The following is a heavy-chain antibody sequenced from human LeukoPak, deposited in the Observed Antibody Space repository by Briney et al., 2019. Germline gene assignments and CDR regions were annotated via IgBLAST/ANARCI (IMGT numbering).Heavy chain of an antibody. CDR2: ISGSGGST. V-gene: IGHV3-23*01. CDR1: GFTFSTYA. Sequence: GGSLRLSCAASGFTFSTYAMTWVRQTPGKGLEWVSVISGSGGSTYYADPVKGRFTISRDNSKNTLYLQMNSLRADDTAVYYCARGVEPLAANTLAYWGQGTLVTVSS. CDR3: ARGVEPLAANTLAY. J-gene: IGHJ4*02. D-gene: IGHD1-14*01.